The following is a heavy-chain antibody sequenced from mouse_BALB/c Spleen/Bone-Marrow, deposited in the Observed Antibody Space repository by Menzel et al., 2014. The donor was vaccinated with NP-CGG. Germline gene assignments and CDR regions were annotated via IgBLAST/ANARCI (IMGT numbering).Heavy chain of an antibody. V-gene: IGHV5-9*02. Sequence: EVQGVESGGGLVKPGGSLELSCAASGFAFSSYDMSWVRQTPEKRLEWVATISSGGSYTYYPDSVKGRFTISRDNARNTLYLQMSSLRSEDTALYYCARPLTGAYFDYWGQGTTLTVSS. D-gene: IGHD4-1*01. J-gene: IGHJ2*01. CDR3: ARPLTGAYFDY. CDR2: ISSGGSYT. CDR1: GFAFSSYD.